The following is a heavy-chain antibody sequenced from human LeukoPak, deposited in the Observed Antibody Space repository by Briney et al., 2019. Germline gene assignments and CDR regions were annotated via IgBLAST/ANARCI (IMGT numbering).Heavy chain of an antibody. CDR1: GFIFSSYG. CDR2: ISYDGSNK. Sequence: GGSLRLSCAASGFIFSSYGMHWVRQAPGKGLEWVALISYDGSNKYYRDSVKGRFTISRDNSKNTLYLQMNSLRAEDTAVYYCAKALDSGGNFYFDYWGQGTLVTVSS. V-gene: IGHV3-30*18. D-gene: IGHD4-23*01. J-gene: IGHJ4*02. CDR3: AKALDSGGNFYFDY.